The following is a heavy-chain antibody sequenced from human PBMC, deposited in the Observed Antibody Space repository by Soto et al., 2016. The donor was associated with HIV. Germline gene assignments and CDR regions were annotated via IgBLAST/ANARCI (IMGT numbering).Heavy chain of an antibody. CDR1: GGTFNSYA. CDR2: IIPMFDTT. Sequence: QVQLVQSGTEVKKPGSSVKVSCTASGGTFNSYALSWVRQAPGQGLEWMGVIIPMFDTTNYAQNFQGRVTITADESTSTAYMELNSLTFDDTAVYYCARGSVLSAFYIWGQGTLVIVSS. V-gene: IGHV1-69*01. J-gene: IGHJ3*02. CDR3: ARGSVLSAFYI.